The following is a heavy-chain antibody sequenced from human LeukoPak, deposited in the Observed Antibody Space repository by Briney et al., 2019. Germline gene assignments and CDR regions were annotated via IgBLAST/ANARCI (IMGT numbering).Heavy chain of an antibody. V-gene: IGHV4-59*01. CDR3: ASGYSYALDY. Sequence: PSETLSLTCTVSGGSISSYYWSWIRQPPGKGLEWIGYIYYSESTNYNPSLKSRVTISVDTSKNQFSLKLSSVTAADTAVYYCASGYSYALDYWGQGTLVTVSS. CDR1: GGSISSYY. CDR2: IYYSEST. J-gene: IGHJ4*02. D-gene: IGHD5-18*01.